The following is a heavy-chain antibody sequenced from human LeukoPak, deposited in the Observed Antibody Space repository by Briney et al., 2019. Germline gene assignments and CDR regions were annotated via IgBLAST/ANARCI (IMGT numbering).Heavy chain of an antibody. D-gene: IGHD2-8*02. V-gene: IGHV4-4*09. Sequence: SETLSLTCTVSDGSISNYYWSWIRQPPGKGLEWIGYIYTSESTNYNPSLKSRVTISVDASKNQFSLKRSSVTAADTAGYYCARHLTGSSVCIEYWGQGTLVTVSS. J-gene: IGHJ4*02. CDR1: DGSISNYY. CDR2: IYTSEST. CDR3: ARHLTGSSVCIEY.